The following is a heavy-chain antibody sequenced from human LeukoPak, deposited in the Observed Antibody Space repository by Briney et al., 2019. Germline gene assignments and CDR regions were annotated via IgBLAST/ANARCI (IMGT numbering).Heavy chain of an antibody. Sequence: PGGSLRLSYAASGFTFSTYAMTWVRQAPGKGLEWVSSINYSGGGTFYADSVKGRFTISRDNSKDTLYLQMNSLRVEDTAVYYCAKEEYNSGWYKWFGPWGQGTLVTVSS. CDR2: INYSGGGT. J-gene: IGHJ5*02. D-gene: IGHD6-19*01. CDR3: AKEEYNSGWYKWFGP. CDR1: GFTFSTYA. V-gene: IGHV3-23*01.